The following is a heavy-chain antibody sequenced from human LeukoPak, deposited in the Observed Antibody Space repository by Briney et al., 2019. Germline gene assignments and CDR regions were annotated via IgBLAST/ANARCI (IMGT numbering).Heavy chain of an antibody. J-gene: IGHJ4*02. CDR2: ISYDGSNK. V-gene: IGHV3-30-3*01. D-gene: IGHD1-1*01. CDR3: AGTRNEGH. CDR1: GFTFSSYA. Sequence: GGSLRLSCAASGFTFSSYAMHWVRQAPGKGLEWVAVISYDGSNKYYADSVKGRFTISRDNSKNTLYLQMNSLRAEDTAVYYCAGTRNEGHWGQGTLVTVSS.